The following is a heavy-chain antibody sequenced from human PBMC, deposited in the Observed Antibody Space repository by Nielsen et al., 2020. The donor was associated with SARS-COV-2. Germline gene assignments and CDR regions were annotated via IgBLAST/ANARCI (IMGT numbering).Heavy chain of an antibody. CDR1: GYTFTSYW. D-gene: IGHD5-18*01. V-gene: IGHV5-51*01. CDR2: IYPGDSDT. J-gene: IGHJ4*02. Sequence: KVSCKASGYTFTSYWISWVRQMPGKGLEWMGIIYPGDSDTRYSPSFQGQVTISADKSISTAYLQWSSLKASDTAMYYCAREDVDTATVDYWGQGTLVTVSS. CDR3: AREDVDTATVDY.